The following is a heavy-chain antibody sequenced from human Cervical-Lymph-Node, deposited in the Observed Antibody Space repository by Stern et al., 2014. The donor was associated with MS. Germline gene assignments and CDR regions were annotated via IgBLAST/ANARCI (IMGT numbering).Heavy chain of an antibody. Sequence: EMKLGESGGGLVKPGESLRVSCAGSGFTFSRFTINWVRQAPGKGLDWFSSTSSSGNYTYYADSLKGRVTISRDNAKRSVSLEMNSLRDEDTAVYYCARGTALDYWGQGTVVTVSS. CDR2: TSSSGNYT. D-gene: IGHD6-13*01. CDR3: ARGTALDY. J-gene: IGHJ4*02. CDR1: GFTFSRFT. V-gene: IGHV3-21*03.